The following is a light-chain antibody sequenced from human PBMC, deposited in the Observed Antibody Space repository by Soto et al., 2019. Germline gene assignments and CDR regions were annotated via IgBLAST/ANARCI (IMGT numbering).Light chain of an antibody. J-gene: IGLJ3*02. CDR3: SSYAGSHTYEV. V-gene: IGLV2-11*01. CDR1: SSDVGAYDF. CDR2: DVI. Sequence: QSVLTQPRSVSGSLGRSVTISCTGTSSDVGAYDFVSWYQQNPGKAPRLIIFDVIKRPSGVPDRFSGSKSGNTASLTISGLQSEDEADYHCSSYAGSHTYEVFGGGTKVTVL.